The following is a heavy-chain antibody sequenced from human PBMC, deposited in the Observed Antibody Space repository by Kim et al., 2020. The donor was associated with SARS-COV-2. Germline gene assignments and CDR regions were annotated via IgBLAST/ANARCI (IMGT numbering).Heavy chain of an antibody. CDR3: TATGAAGY. J-gene: IGHJ4*02. Sequence: EASNTRYADSVKGRSTISRHKCKNTMYLQMNSMTAEDTAVYYCTATGAAGYWGQGTLVTVSS. V-gene: IGHV3-74*01. D-gene: IGHD2-8*02. CDR2: EASNT.